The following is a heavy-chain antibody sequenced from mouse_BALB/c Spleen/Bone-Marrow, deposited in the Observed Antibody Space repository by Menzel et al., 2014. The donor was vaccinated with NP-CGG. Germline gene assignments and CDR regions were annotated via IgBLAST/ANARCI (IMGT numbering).Heavy chain of an antibody. CDR1: DSEVFPITY. CDR2: ILPSIGRT. D-gene: IGHD1-1*01. V-gene: IGHV15-2*02. J-gene: IGHJ2*01. Sequence: QVQLQQSGSELRSPGSSVKLSCKDFDSEVFPITYMSWVRQKPGHGFEWIGDILPSIGRTIYGQNFADKATLDAYTVSNTAYLELNGLTSEDSAIYYCARLYGNTFDYWGQGTTLTVSS. CDR3: ARLYGNTFDY.